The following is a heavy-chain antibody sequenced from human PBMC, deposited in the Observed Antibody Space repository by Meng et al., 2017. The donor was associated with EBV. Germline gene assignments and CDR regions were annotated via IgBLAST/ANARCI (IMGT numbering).Heavy chain of an antibody. V-gene: IGHV1-69*01. Sequence: QGQVVQSGAEVKKPGSSVKVSCKTSGGTFRSDAVSWVRQAPGQGLEWMGGLIPMSDAPHYAQKFQGRVTMTADESTNTHYMDLSGLRFEDTAVYYCASESGRGFTPDYWGQGTLVTVSS. CDR2: LIPMSDAP. D-gene: IGHD3-10*01. CDR1: GGTFRSDA. CDR3: ASESGRGFTPDY. J-gene: IGHJ4*02.